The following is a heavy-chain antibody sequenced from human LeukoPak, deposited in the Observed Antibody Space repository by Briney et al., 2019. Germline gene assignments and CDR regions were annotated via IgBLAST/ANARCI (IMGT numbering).Heavy chain of an antibody. Sequence: PSETLSLTCAVYGGSFSGYYWSWIRQPPGKGLEWIGEINHSGSTNYNPSLKSRVTTSVDTSKNQFSLKLSSVTAADTAVYYCARIVGYGMDVWGQGTTVTVSS. CDR1: GGSFSGYY. D-gene: IGHD1-26*01. CDR3: ARIVGYGMDV. V-gene: IGHV4-34*01. J-gene: IGHJ6*02. CDR2: INHSGST.